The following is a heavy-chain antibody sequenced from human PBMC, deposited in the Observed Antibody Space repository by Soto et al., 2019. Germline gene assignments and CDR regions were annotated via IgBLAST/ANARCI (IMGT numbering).Heavy chain of an antibody. CDR2: INHLGFST. Sequence: QVKLVQSGAEVKKPGASVKVSCKASGYTFTSYNMHWVRQAPGQGLECVGMINHLGFSTTYAQKFRVQFTMTRDTSTITVYKELTNLRTDDKAVYYCARAARLFCELFWFDPWCQGTLVIVSS. J-gene: IGHJ5*02. D-gene: IGHD2-21*01. CDR3: ARAARLFCELFWFDP. CDR1: GYTFTSYN. V-gene: IGHV1-46*01.